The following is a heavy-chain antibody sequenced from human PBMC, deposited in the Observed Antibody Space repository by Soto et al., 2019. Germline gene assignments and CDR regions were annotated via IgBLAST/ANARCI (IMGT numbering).Heavy chain of an antibody. J-gene: IGHJ5*02. V-gene: IGHV3-48*02. CDR2: ISSSSSTI. CDR3: ARDLGVRPFATTYPNMYNWFDP. Sequence: GGSLRLSCAASGFTFSSYSMNWVRQAPGKGLEWVSYISSSSSTIYYADSVKGRFTISRDNAKNSLYLQMNSLRDEDTAVYYCARDLGVRPFATTYPNMYNWFDPWGQGTLVTVSS. CDR1: GFTFSSYS. D-gene: IGHD1-26*01.